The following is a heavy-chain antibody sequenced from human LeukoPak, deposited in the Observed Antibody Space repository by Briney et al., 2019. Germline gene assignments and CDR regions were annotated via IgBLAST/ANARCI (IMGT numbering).Heavy chain of an antibody. CDR2: ISGSGGST. CDR1: GFTFSSYA. D-gene: IGHD1-26*01. CDR3: AKMVSGTSLGRPYYYYGMDV. J-gene: IGHJ6*02. Sequence: GGSLRLSCAASGFTFSSYAMSWVRQAPGKGLEWVSAISGSGGSTYYADSVKGRFTISRDNSKNTLYLQMNSLRAEDTAVYYCAKMVSGTSLGRPYYYYGMDVRGQGTTVTVSS. V-gene: IGHV3-23*01.